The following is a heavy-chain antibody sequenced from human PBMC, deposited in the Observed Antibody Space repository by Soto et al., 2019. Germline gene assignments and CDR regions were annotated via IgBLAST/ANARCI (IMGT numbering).Heavy chain of an antibody. CDR2: VTISPSSM. V-gene: IGHV3-21*01. D-gene: IGHD3-22*01. J-gene: IGHJ4*02. CDR1: GFTFSGFS. CDR3: AREADFASSGYVLDY. Sequence: PGGSLRLSCAASGFTFSGFSINWGRQAPGKGLEWVSSVTISPSSMFYADSVKGRFTISRDDAKDSLFLQMNSLRADDTAVYYCAREADFASSGYVLDYWGMGTLVTVSS.